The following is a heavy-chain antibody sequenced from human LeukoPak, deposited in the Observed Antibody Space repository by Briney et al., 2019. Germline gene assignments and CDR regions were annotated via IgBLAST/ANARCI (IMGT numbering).Heavy chain of an antibody. Sequence: GGSLRLSCAASGFTFSSYAMSWVRQAPGKGLEWVANIKQDGSEKYYVDSVKGRFTISRDNAKNSLYPQMNSLRAEDTAVYYCARPYDSSGYYYYFDYWGQGTLVTVSS. V-gene: IGHV3-7*01. J-gene: IGHJ4*02. CDR3: ARPYDSSGYYYYFDY. D-gene: IGHD3-22*01. CDR1: GFTFSSYA. CDR2: IKQDGSEK.